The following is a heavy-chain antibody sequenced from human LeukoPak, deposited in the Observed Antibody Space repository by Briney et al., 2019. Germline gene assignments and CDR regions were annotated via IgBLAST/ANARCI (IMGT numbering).Heavy chain of an antibody. J-gene: IGHJ4*02. V-gene: IGHV1-2*02. CDR1: GYTFTDYY. CDR2: INPNNGGT. CDR3: ARGIATTRGL. D-gene: IGHD1-26*01. Sequence: ASVKVSCKASGYTFTDYYMHWVRQAPGQGLEWMGWINPNNGGTSYAQKFQGRVTMTRDTSISTAYMELSRLKSDDTAVYYCARGIATTRGLWGQGTLVTVSS.